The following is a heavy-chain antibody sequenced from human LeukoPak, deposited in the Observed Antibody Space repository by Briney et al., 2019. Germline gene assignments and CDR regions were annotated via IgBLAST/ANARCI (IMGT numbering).Heavy chain of an antibody. D-gene: IGHD3-10*01. CDR1: GFTFDDYA. CDR2: ISWNSGSI. V-gene: IGHV3-9*01. Sequence: GGSLRLSCAASGFTFDDYAMHWVRQAPGKGLEWVSGISWNSGSIGYVDSVKGRFTISRDNAKNSLYLQMNSLRAEDTALYYCAKDSEGTMVQGVMDEGYFDYWGQGTLVTVSS. CDR3: AKDSEGTMVQGVMDEGYFDY. J-gene: IGHJ4*02.